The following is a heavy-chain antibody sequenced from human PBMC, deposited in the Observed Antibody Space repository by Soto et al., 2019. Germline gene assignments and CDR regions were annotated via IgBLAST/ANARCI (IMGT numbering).Heavy chain of an antibody. CDR3: ARDQDSSNSNYCGMDA. V-gene: IGHV1-18*01. J-gene: IGHJ6*02. CDR2: ISAYNGNT. D-gene: IGHD6-13*01. Sequence: ASVKVSCKASGYTFTSYGISWVRQAPGQGLEWMGWISAYNGNTNYAQKLQGRVTMTTDTSTSTAYMELRSLRSDDTAVYYCARDQDSSNSNYCGMDAWGQGTTLTVSS. CDR1: GYTFTSYG.